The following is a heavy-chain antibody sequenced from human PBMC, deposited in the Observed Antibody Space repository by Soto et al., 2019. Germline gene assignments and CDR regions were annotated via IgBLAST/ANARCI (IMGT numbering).Heavy chain of an antibody. CDR1: GYTFTSYD. Sequence: ASVKVSCKASGYTFTSYDINWVRQATGQGLEWMGWMNPNSGNTGYAQKFQGRVTMTRNTPISTAYMELSSLRSEDTAVYYCAQFSSSLNKDFDYWAQGTLVTVSS. J-gene: IGHJ4*02. D-gene: IGHD6-13*01. V-gene: IGHV1-8*01. CDR3: AQFSSSLNKDFDY. CDR2: MNPNSGNT.